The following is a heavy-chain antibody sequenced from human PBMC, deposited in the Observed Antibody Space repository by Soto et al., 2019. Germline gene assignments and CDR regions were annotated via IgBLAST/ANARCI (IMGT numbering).Heavy chain of an antibody. J-gene: IGHJ6*02. CDR1: GFTFSSYG. Sequence: GGSLSLSCAASGFTFSSYGMNWVRPAPGKGLEWVAVIWYDGSNKYYADSVKGRFTISRDNSKNTLYLQMNSLRAEDTAVYYCARDGGSGLLYGMDVWGQGTTVTVSS. V-gene: IGHV3-33*01. D-gene: IGHD6-19*01. CDR3: ARDGGSGLLYGMDV. CDR2: IWYDGSNK.